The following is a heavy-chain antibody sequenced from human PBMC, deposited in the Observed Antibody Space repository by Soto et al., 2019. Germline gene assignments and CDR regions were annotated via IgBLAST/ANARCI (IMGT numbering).Heavy chain of an antibody. V-gene: IGHV3-74*01. CDR1: GFTFSTYC. CDR2: TCRYGREL. Sequence: PGWSLRLSCAASGFTFSTYCMHLVRHTPGTGLVWVSRTCRYGRELYYADYVKGRFTISRDDAKNKLYLQMDSLRVEDTGIYYCVRGTTAWRGMEYWGQGALVTVSS. D-gene: IGHD1-1*01. CDR3: VRGTTAWRGMEY. J-gene: IGHJ4*02.